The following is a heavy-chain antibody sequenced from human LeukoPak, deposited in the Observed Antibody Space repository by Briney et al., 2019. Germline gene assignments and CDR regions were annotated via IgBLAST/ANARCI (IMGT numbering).Heavy chain of an antibody. J-gene: IGHJ4*02. CDR2: IKEDGSEN. D-gene: IGHD6-13*01. Sequence: GGSLRLSCAASGFTFSSYWMSWVRQAPGKGLEWVANIKEDGSENYFVDSVKGRFTISRDNAKNSLYLQMNSLRAEDTAVYYCASSIVADGTSPFDYWGQGTLVTVSS. CDR1: GFTFSSYW. V-gene: IGHV3-7*01. CDR3: ASSIVADGTSPFDY.